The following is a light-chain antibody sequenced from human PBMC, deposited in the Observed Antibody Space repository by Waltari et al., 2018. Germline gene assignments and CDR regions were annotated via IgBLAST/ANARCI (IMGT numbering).Light chain of an antibody. CDR1: QGLLHSEGHIL. CDR3: MQGLQTPT. Sequence: DIVLTQSPLSLPVTPGEPASISCRSSQGLLHSEGHILLDWYLQKPGQSPQLLFYLGSHRASGVTDRFSGSGSGTDFTLEISRVEAEDVGVYFCMQGLQTPTFGQGTRL. V-gene: IGKV2-28*01. J-gene: IGKJ5*01. CDR2: LGS.